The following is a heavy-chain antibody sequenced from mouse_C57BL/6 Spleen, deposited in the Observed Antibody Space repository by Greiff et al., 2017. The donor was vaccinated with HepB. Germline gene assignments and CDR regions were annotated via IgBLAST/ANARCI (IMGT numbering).Heavy chain of an antibody. D-gene: IGHD2-5*01. CDR1: GYTFTSYW. Sequence: QVQLQQSGPELVKPGASVKLSCKASGYTFTSYWMHWVKQRPGQGLEWIGNINPSNGGTNYNEKFKSKATLTVDKSSSTAYMQLSSLTSEDSAVYYCARLCDYYSITDYWGQGTTLTVSS. V-gene: IGHV1-53*01. J-gene: IGHJ2*01. CDR3: ARLCDYYSITDY. CDR2: INPSNGGT.